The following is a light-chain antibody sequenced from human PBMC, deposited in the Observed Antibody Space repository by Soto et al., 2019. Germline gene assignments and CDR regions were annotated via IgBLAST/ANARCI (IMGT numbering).Light chain of an antibody. V-gene: IGKV3-15*01. CDR2: GAS. CDR3: QQYNNWPPWT. Sequence: EIVMTQSPATLSVSPGERVTLSCRASQSVRSDLAWYQQKPGQAPRLLIYGASTRATGSPARFSGSVSGTDFTLTVSSLQSEDIAVYYCQQYNNWPPWTFGQGTRVEVK. J-gene: IGKJ1*01. CDR1: QSVRSD.